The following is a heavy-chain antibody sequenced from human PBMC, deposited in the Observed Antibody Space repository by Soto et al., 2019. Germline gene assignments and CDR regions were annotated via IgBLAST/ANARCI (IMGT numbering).Heavy chain of an antibody. Sequence: GGSLRLSCAASGFTFSNAWRNWVRQAPGKGLEWVGSIKSKTDGGTTDYAAPVKGRFTISRDDSKNTLYLQMNSLKTEDTAVYYCTAREGYRPHGFDAFDIWGQGTMVTVSS. V-gene: IGHV3-15*07. CDR1: GFTFSNAW. D-gene: IGHD5-12*01. CDR2: IKSKTDGGTT. CDR3: TAREGYRPHGFDAFDI. J-gene: IGHJ3*02.